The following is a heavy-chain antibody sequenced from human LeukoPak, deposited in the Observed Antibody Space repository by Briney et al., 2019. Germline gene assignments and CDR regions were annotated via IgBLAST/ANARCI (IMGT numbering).Heavy chain of an antibody. CDR1: GGSISSGSYY. D-gene: IGHD4-17*01. CDR2: IYTSGST. CDR3: VRRGEGINEYGDYGLRFDY. J-gene: IGHJ4*02. V-gene: IGHV4-61*02. Sequence: KTSETLSLTCTVSGGSISSGSYYWSWIRQPAGKGLEWIGRIYTSGSTNYNPSLKSRVIISVDTSKNQFSLRLSSVTAADTAVYYCVRRGEGINEYGDYGLRFDYWGQGTLVTVSS.